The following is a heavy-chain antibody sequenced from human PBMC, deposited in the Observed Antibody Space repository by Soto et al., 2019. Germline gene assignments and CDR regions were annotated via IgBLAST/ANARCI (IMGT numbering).Heavy chain of an antibody. D-gene: IGHD3-3*01. V-gene: IGHV2-5*02. Sequence: QITLKESGPTLVKPTQTLTLTCAFSGLSLTTNGLSVGWVRQPPGKALEWLALIYWDDDKRYTPSLKSRLPITRDTSKNQVVLTMTHRDPVDTATYYCAHSSTDLNHAMDVWGQGNRVSVSS. J-gene: IGHJ6*02. CDR3: AHSSTDLNHAMDV. CDR1: GLSLTTNGLS. CDR2: IYWDDDK.